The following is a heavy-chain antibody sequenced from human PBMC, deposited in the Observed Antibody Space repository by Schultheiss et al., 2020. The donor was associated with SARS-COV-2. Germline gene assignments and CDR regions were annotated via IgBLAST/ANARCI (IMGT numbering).Heavy chain of an antibody. J-gene: IGHJ4*02. CDR3: ARHSRGYDSSGYYPDY. V-gene: IGHV5-51*01. D-gene: IGHD3-22*01. CDR2: VYPGDSDT. CDR1: GYTFANHW. Sequence: GESLKISCQGSGYTFANHWIGWVRQKPGTGLEWMAIVYPGDSDTRYSPSFQGQVTISADKSISTAYLQWSSLKASDTAMYYCARHSRGYDSSGYYPDYWGQGTLVTVSS.